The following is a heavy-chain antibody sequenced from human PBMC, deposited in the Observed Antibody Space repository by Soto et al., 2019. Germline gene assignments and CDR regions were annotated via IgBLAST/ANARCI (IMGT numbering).Heavy chain of an antibody. J-gene: IGHJ6*02. D-gene: IGHD5-18*01. V-gene: IGHV3-23*01. CDR3: AKRGGDERRIQLWLNYYYGMDV. CDR1: GFTFSSYA. CDR2: ISGSGGST. Sequence: GGSLRLSCAASGFTFSSYAMSWFRQAPGKGLEWVSAISGSGGSTYYADSVKGRFTISRDNSKNTLYLQMNSLRAEDTAVYYCAKRGGDERRIQLWLNYYYGMDVWGQGTTVTVSS.